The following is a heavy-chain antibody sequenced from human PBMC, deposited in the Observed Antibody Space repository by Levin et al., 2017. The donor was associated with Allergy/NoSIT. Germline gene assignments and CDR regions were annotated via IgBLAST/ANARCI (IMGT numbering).Heavy chain of an antibody. CDR1: GGTASTYS. J-gene: IGHJ1*01. CDR2: IIPMFGTK. CDR3: ARYRGGNLAYFQY. D-gene: IGHD4-23*01. Sequence: PEASVKVSCKASGGTASTYSISWVRQAPGQGLEWMGGIIPMFGTKNYAQKFQARVTITADASTNTAYMELSSLRSEDTAVYYCARYRGGNLAYFQYWGQGTRIIVSS. V-gene: IGHV1-69*13.